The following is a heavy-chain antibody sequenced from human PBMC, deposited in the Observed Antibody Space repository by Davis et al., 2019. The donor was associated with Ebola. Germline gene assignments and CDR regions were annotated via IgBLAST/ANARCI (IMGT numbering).Heavy chain of an antibody. V-gene: IGHV3-33*08. CDR3: ARGAKPSSYYDFWSGRYYYYGMDV. Sequence: GESLKISCAASGFTFSSYWMHWVRQAPGKGLEWVAVIWYDGSNKYYADSVKGRFTISRDNSKNTLYLQMNSLRAEDTAVYYCARGAKPSSYYDFWSGRYYYYGMDVWGQGTTVTVSS. CDR1: GFTFSSYW. CDR2: IWYDGSNK. D-gene: IGHD3-3*01. J-gene: IGHJ6*02.